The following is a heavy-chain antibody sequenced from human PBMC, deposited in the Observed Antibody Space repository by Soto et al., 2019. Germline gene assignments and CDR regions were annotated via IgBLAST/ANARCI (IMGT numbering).Heavy chain of an antibody. CDR2: MYSDNDR. CDR3: AHAGDSSGYGFGP. V-gene: IGHV2-5*02. CDR1: GCSLTPRGAG. J-gene: IGHJ5*02. D-gene: IGHD5-12*01. Sequence: GATMVNPTQTLTLTCTFSGCSLTPRGAGVGWIRQPPGKALDWLAPMYSDNDRCYSPSLKSMLTITKDTSKNEVVVTMTHMDPVDTATYYCAHAGDSSGYGFGPWGLGTLVTVSS.